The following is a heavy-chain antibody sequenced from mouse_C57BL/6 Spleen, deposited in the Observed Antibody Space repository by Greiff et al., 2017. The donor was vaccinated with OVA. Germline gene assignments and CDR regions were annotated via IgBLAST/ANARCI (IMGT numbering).Heavy chain of an antibody. CDR1: GYTFTSYW. CDR2: IDPSDSYT. Sequence: VQLQQPGAELVKPGASVKLSCKASGYTFTSYWMQWVKQRPGQGLEWIGEIDPSDSYTNYNQKFKGKATLTVGTSSSTAYMQLSSLTSEDSAVYYCARGAGGYFDYWGQGTTLTVSS. V-gene: IGHV1-50*01. CDR3: ARGAGGYFDY. J-gene: IGHJ2*01.